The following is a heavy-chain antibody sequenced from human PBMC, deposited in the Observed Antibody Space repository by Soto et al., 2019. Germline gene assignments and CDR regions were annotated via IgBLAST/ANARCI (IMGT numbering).Heavy chain of an antibody. CDR3: AKDLQRYFDWLLSPGVPDAFDI. D-gene: IGHD3-9*01. Sequence: GGSLRLSCAASGFTFSSYAMSWVRQAPGKGLEWVSAISGSGGSTYYADSVKGRFTISRDNSKNTLYLQMNSLRAEDTAVYYCAKDLQRYFDWLLSPGVPDAFDIWAKGQWSPSPQ. CDR2: ISGSGGST. J-gene: IGHJ3*02. CDR1: GFTFSSYA. V-gene: IGHV3-23*01.